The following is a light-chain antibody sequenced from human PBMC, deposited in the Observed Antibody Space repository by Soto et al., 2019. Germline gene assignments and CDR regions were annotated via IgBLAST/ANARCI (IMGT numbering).Light chain of an antibody. Sequence: IVMTQSPDSLAVSLGERATINCKSSQHVLYSSNNKNYLAWYQQKPGQTPKLLFYWASTRESEIPDRFSGSRAATNFTLTISSLQAEDVAVYCCQKDNTTPTFGQGTRLEIK. CDR2: WAS. CDR1: QHVLYSSNNKNY. J-gene: IGKJ2*01. V-gene: IGKV4-1*01. CDR3: QKDNTTPT.